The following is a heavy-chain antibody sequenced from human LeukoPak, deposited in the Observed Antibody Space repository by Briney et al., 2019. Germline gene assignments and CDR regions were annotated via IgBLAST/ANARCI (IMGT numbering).Heavy chain of an antibody. Sequence: SETLSLTCTVSGGSVSSDDYYWSWIRQPPGKGLEWIGYIYYSGNTYYNPSLKSRVAVSIDGPKNQFSLKLSSVTAADTAVYYCARVASRGSGTYYNPHFEYWGQGTLVTVSS. CDR3: ARVASRGSGTYYNPHFEY. D-gene: IGHD3-10*01. CDR2: IYYSGNT. V-gene: IGHV4-61*08. J-gene: IGHJ4*02. CDR1: GGSVSSDDYY.